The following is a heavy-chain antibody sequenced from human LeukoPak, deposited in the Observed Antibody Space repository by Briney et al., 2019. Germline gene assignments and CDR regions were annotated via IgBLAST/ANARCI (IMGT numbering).Heavy chain of an antibody. CDR3: SKGVGATRAITWFDP. Sequence: GGSLRLSCAASGFTFSTYAMSRVRQAPGKGLEWVSAISGSGGNTYHADSVRGRFTISRDNSKNTLYLQMSSLRAEDTAVYYCSKGVGATRAITWFDPWGQGTLVTVSS. CDR1: GFTFSTYA. V-gene: IGHV3-23*01. CDR2: ISGSGGNT. D-gene: IGHD1-26*01. J-gene: IGHJ5*02.